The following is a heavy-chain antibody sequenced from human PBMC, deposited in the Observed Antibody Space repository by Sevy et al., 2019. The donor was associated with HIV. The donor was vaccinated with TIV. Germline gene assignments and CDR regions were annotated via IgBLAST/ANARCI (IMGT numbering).Heavy chain of an antibody. CDR3: ARGEGRRTFDY. Sequence: ASVKVSCKASGGTFSSYAISWVRQAPGQGLEWMGGIIPIFGTANYAQKFQGRVTITADESTSTAYMEPSSLRSEDTAVYYCARGEGRRTFDYWGQGTLVTVSS. CDR1: GGTFSSYA. D-gene: IGHD1-1*01. V-gene: IGHV1-69*13. J-gene: IGHJ4*02. CDR2: IIPIFGTA.